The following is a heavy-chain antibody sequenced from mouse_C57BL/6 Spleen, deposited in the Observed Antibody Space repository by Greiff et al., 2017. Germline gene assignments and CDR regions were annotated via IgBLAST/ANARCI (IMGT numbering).Heavy chain of an antibody. J-gene: IGHJ3*01. CDR3: ATYSSHGGWFAY. V-gene: IGHV1-64*01. Sequence: QVQLQQPGAELVKPGASVKLSCKASGYTFTSYWMHWVKQRPGQGLEWIGMIHPNSGSTNYNEKFKSKATLTVDKSSSTAYMQLSSLTSEDSAVYYCATYSSHGGWFAYWGQGTLVTVSA. D-gene: IGHD1-1*01. CDR2: IHPNSGST. CDR1: GYTFTSYW.